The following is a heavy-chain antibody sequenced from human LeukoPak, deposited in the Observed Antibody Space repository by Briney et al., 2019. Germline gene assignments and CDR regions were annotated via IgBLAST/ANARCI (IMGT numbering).Heavy chain of an antibody. D-gene: IGHD2/OR15-2a*01. J-gene: IGHJ4*02. CDR3: AKWKYCNSGIDDY. CDR2: ISGSGDNT. CDR1: GFTFSSYA. V-gene: IGHV3-23*01. Sequence: HPGGSLRLSCAASGFTFSSYAMSWVRQVPGKGLEWVSVISGSGDNTYYADSVKGRFTISRDNSKNMLYLQMNSLRAEDTAVYYCAKWKYCNSGIDDYWGQGTLVTVSS.